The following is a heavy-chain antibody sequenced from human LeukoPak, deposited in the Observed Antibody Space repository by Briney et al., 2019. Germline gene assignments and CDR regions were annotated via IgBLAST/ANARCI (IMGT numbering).Heavy chain of an antibody. V-gene: IGHV4-39*01. CDR1: GGSISSSSYY. D-gene: IGHD2-2*01. CDR3: ARLNCSSTSCYDSPDYYGMDV. J-gene: IGHJ6*02. CDR2: IHYSGST. Sequence: PSETLSLTCTVSGGSISSSSYYWGWIRQPPGKGLEWIGSIHYSGSTYYNPSLKSRVTISVDTSKNQFSLKLSSVTAADTAVYYCARLNCSSTSCYDSPDYYGMDVWGQGTTVTVSS.